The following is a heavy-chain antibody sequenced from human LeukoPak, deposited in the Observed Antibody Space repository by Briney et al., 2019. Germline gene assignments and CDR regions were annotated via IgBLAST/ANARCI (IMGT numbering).Heavy chain of an antibody. CDR1: GFTFKNFL. D-gene: IGHD2-15*01. Sequence: PGGSLRLSCEASGFTFKNFLMYWVRQTPSKGLECVASISDDGSSQSYADSVRGRFTVSRDNSNSMLNLQMDGLRPEDTAVYYCARRWVAGCRPFCVGYYYAMDVWGQGTTVTVFS. CDR3: ARRWVAGCRPFCVGYYYAMDV. J-gene: IGHJ6*02. V-gene: IGHV3-30*04. CDR2: ISDDGSSQ.